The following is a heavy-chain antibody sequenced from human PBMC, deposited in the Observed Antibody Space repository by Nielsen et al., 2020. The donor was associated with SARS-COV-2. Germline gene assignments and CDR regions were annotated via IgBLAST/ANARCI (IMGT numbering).Heavy chain of an antibody. D-gene: IGHD2-21*01. CDR3: ARKALIGAHFDS. J-gene: IGHJ4*01. CDR1: GFSLSTTGMC. Sequence: SGPTLVKPTQTLTLTCTFSGFSLSTTGMCVSWIRQPPGKALEWLARIDWADDKYYSTSLKTRLTISKGASKNQVVLTVTNVAPVDTATYYCARKALIGAHFDSWGQGTLVTVSS. CDR2: IDWADDK. V-gene: IGHV2-70*11.